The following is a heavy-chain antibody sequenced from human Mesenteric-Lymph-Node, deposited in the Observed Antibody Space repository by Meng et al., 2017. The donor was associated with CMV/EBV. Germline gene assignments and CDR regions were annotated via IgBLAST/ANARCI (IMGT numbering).Heavy chain of an antibody. Sequence: ASVKVSCKASGYIFTDYYIHWVRRAPGQGLESMGWINPNSGGTNYPQNFQGRVTVTSDRSSSTSYMELRSLRSDDTAVYYCARVRRDFYGSGEYYYGMDVWGQGTTVTVSS. D-gene: IGHD3-10*01. J-gene: IGHJ6*02. V-gene: IGHV1-2*02. CDR3: ARVRRDFYGSGEYYYGMDV. CDR2: INPNSGGT. CDR1: GYIFTDYY.